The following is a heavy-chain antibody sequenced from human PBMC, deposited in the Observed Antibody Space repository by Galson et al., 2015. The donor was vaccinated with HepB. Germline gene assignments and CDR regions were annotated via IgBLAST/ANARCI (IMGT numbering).Heavy chain of an antibody. D-gene: IGHD2-2*01. V-gene: IGHV1-24*01. Sequence: SVKVSCKVSGYTLTELSIHWVRQAPGKGLEWLGGFDLEDGEIIYAQKFQGRVAMTEDTSTDTAYMELSSLRSEDTAMFYCAASSVLQPAAHRHRSHYYGMDVWGQGTTVFVSS. CDR2: FDLEDGEI. CDR1: GYTLTELS. CDR3: AASSVLQPAAHRHRSHYYGMDV. J-gene: IGHJ6*02.